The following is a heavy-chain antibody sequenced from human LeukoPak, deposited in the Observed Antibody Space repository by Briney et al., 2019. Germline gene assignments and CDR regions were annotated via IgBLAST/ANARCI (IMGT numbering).Heavy chain of an antibody. CDR2: IWYDGSNK. CDR3: ARDLRSDRFLEWLFLDY. J-gene: IGHJ4*02. D-gene: IGHD3-3*01. CDR1: GFTFSSYG. V-gene: IGHV3-33*01. Sequence: GGSLRLSCAASGFTFSSYGMHWVRQAPGKGLEWVAVIWYDGSNKYYADSVKGRFTISRDNSKNTLYLQMNSLRAEDTAVYYCARDLRSDRFLEWLFLDYWGQGTLVTVSS.